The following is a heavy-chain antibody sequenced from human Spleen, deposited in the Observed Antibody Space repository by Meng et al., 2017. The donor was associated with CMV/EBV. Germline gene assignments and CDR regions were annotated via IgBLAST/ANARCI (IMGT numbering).Heavy chain of an antibody. V-gene: IGHV4-34*01. D-gene: IGHD5-18*01. J-gene: IGHJ3*01. CDR1: GGSFSPYD. CDR2: INHGGST. CDR3: ARDLGYGFAFDV. Sequence: SETLSLTCTVYGGSFSPYDWSWIRQSPGKGLEWIGKINHGGSTFYNPSLKSRVTISLDMSKNQFSLGLTSVTAADTAVYYCARDLGYGFAFDVWGQGTMVTVSS.